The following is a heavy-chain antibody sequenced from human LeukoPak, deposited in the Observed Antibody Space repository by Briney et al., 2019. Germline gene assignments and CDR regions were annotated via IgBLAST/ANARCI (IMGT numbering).Heavy chain of an antibody. J-gene: IGHJ4*02. CDR3: ASTPIVATTTDY. Sequence: AGGSLRLSCAASGFTFSSCSMNWVRQAPGKGLEWVSSISSSSSYIYYADSVKGRFTISRDNAKNSLYLQMNSLRAEDTAVYYCASTPIVATTTDYWGQGTLVTVSS. D-gene: IGHD5-12*01. CDR2: ISSSSSYI. CDR1: GFTFSSCS. V-gene: IGHV3-21*01.